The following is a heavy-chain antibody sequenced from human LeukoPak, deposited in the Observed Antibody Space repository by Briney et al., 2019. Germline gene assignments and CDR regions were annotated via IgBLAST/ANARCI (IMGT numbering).Heavy chain of an antibody. Sequence: GGSLTLSCAASGYTFRTFWMNWVRQAPGMGLEWVANMNQDGSQTDYLDSVKGRFTTSRDNAKQSMYLQMDSLKVDDTAIYYCARNHPDHGDDYWGQGTLVTVSS. J-gene: IGHJ4*02. CDR2: MNQDGSQT. D-gene: IGHD1-14*01. CDR3: ARNHPDHGDDY. CDR1: GYTFRTFW. V-gene: IGHV3-7*01.